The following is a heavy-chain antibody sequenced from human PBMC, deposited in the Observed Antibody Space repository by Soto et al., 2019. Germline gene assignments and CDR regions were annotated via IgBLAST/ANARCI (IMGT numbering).Heavy chain of an antibody. CDR2: ISYDGSNK. Sequence: VGSLRLSCASSVFTFSSYAMHCVRQSPGKGLEWVAVISYDGSNKYYADSVKGRFTISRDNSKNTLYLQMNSLRAEDTAVYYCARDTSSGWYGAFDIWGQGTMVTVSS. CDR1: VFTFSSYA. CDR3: ARDTSSGWYGAFDI. V-gene: IGHV3-30-3*01. J-gene: IGHJ3*02. D-gene: IGHD6-19*01.